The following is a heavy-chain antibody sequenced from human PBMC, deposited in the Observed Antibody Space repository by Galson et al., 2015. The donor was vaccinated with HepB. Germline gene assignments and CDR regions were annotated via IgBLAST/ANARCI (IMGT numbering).Heavy chain of an antibody. CDR3: ARARDNWNAPYYYYGMDA. CDR1: GYTFTTYA. V-gene: IGHV1-3*01. Sequence: SVKVSCKASGYTFTTYAMQWVRQAPGQRLEWMGWINAGNGHTRYSQNFQGRVTISRDTSASTAYMELSSLRSEDTDLFYCARARDNWNAPYYYYGMDAWGQGTTVTVSS. J-gene: IGHJ6*02. CDR2: INAGNGHT. D-gene: IGHD1-1*01.